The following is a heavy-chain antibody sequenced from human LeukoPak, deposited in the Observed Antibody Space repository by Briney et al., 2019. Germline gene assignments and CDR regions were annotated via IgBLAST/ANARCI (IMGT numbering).Heavy chain of an antibody. D-gene: IGHD4-17*01. CDR1: GYTFTSYA. J-gene: IGHJ4*02. CDR2: INAGNGNT. Sequence: ASVKVSFKASGYTFTSYAMHWVRQAPGQRLEWMGWINAGNGNTKYSQKFQGRVTITRDTSASTAYMELSSLRSEDTAVYYCARAYGDYFDYFDYWGQGTLVTVSS. CDR3: ARAYGDYFDYFDY. V-gene: IGHV1-3*01.